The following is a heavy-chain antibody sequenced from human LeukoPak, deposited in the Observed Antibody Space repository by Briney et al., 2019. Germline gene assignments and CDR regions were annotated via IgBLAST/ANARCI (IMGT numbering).Heavy chain of an antibody. CDR3: AVYSSGWYGENYYFDY. J-gene: IGHJ4*02. V-gene: IGHV1-69*05. D-gene: IGHD6-19*01. Sequence: ASVKVSCKASGGTFSSYAISWVRQAPGQGLEGMGGIIPIFGTANYAQKFQGRVTITTDESTSTAYMEVSSLRSEDTAVYYCAVYSSGWYGENYYFDYWGQGTLVTVSS. CDR2: IIPIFGTA. CDR1: GGTFSSYA.